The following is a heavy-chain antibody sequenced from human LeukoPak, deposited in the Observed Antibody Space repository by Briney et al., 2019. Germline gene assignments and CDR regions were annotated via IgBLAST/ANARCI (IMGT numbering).Heavy chain of an antibody. CDR2: TTGSGITA. D-gene: IGHD4-23*01. V-gene: IGHV3-23*01. CDR1: GFTFSTFA. CDR3: AKDRTTVITNAFDV. Sequence: GGSLRLSCAASGFTFSTFAMGWVRQPPGKGLEWVSSTTGSGITAYDADSVKGRFTISRDKSKNTLYLQMYSLRAEDTATYYCAKDRTTVITNAFDVWGQGTVVSVSS. J-gene: IGHJ3*01.